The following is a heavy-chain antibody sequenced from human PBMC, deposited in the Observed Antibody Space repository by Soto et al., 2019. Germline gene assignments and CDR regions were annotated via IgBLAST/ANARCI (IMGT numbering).Heavy chain of an antibody. J-gene: IGHJ4*02. Sequence: GGSLRLSCAASGFTFSNYAMSWVRQAPGKGLEWLSIINSGGDSTYYADSVKGRFTISRDNSNDTLWLQISSLRAEDTAVYYCAKDRCNGGSCYTSYDYWGQGTLVTVSS. CDR3: AKDRCNGGSCYTSYDY. CDR1: GFTFSNYA. V-gene: IGHV3-23*01. CDR2: INSGGDST. D-gene: IGHD2-15*01.